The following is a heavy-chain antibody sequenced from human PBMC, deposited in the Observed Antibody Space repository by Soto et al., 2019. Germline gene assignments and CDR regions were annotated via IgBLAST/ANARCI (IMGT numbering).Heavy chain of an antibody. J-gene: IGHJ5*02. CDR3: ARVLTSVTTGELDP. CDR2: INPNNGAT. CDR1: GYTFTAYF. Sequence: QAQLVQSGAAVKKPGAPVTVSCKASGYTFTAYFIHWVRQAPGQGFEWVGWINPNNGATNIARKFQGRVTMTRDTSISTAYMELSRVRSEDTAIFYCARVLTSVTTGELDPWGQGTLVTVSS. V-gene: IGHV1-2*02. D-gene: IGHD4-17*01.